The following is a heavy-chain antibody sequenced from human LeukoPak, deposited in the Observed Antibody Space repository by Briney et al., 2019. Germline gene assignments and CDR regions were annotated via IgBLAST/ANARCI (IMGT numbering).Heavy chain of an antibody. CDR2: IIPILGIA. Sequence: ASVKVSCKASGYTFTSYDINRVRQATGQGLGRMGRIIPILGIANYEQTFQGRVTITADKSTSTAYLELSSLRSEDTAVYYCARVIREYSYGYSWGQGTLVTVSS. CDR1: GYTFTSYD. CDR3: ARVIREYSYGYS. J-gene: IGHJ4*02. D-gene: IGHD5-18*01. V-gene: IGHV1-69*04.